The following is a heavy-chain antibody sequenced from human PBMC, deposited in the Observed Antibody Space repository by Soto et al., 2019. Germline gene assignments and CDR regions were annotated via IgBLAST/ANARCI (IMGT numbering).Heavy chain of an antibody. J-gene: IGHJ6*03. Sequence: ASVKVSCKASGYTFTIYGISWVLQAPGQGLEWMGWISAYNGNANYAQKLQGRVTMTTDTSTSTAYMELRSLRSDDTAVYYCARVEFDDSSGYSNYYYYYMDVWGKGTTVTVSS. V-gene: IGHV1-18*01. CDR2: ISAYNGNA. CDR1: GYTFTIYG. CDR3: ARVEFDDSSGYSNYYYYYMDV. D-gene: IGHD3-22*01.